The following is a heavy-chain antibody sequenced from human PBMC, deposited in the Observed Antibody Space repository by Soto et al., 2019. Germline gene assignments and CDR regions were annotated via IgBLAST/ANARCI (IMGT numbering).Heavy chain of an antibody. CDR1: GFTFSDYY. D-gene: IGHD2-2*01. CDR3: AREVVPAAIASYGMDV. V-gene: IGHV3-11*01. CDR2: ISSSGSTI. Sequence: PVGSLRLSCAASGFTFSDYYMSWIRQAPGKGPEWVSYISSSGSTIYYADSVKGRFTISRDNAKNSLYLQMNSLRAEDTAVYYCAREVVPAAIASYGMDVWGQGTTVTVSS. J-gene: IGHJ6*02.